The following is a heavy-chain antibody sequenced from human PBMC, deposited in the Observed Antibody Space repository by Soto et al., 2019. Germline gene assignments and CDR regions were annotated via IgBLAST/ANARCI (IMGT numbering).Heavy chain of an antibody. CDR2: INHSGST. V-gene: IGHV4-34*01. J-gene: IGHJ6*01. Sequence: SEPLSLTCAVSGWSFSGYYWSWIRQPPGKGLEWIGEINHSGSTNYNPSLKSRVTISVDTSKNQFSLKLSSVTAAEKAVYDGARIWTTKDDDYYPMDVCGQRKSVT. CDR1: GWSFSGYY. CDR3: ARIWTTKDDDYYPMDV. D-gene: IGHD4-17*01.